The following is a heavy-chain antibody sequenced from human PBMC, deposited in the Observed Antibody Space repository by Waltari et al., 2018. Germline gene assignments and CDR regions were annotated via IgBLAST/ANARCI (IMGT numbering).Heavy chain of an antibody. CDR1: GFTFSSYA. J-gene: IGHJ4*02. D-gene: IGHD3-3*01. Sequence: QVQLVESGGGVVQPGRSLRLSCAASGFTFSSYAMHWVRQAPGKGLEWVAVISYDGSNKYYADSVKGRFTISRDNSKNTLYLQMNSLRAEDTAVYYCARDCGSGYYTGCYWGQGTLVTVSS. V-gene: IGHV3-30-3*01. CDR3: ARDCGSGYYTGCY. CDR2: ISYDGSNK.